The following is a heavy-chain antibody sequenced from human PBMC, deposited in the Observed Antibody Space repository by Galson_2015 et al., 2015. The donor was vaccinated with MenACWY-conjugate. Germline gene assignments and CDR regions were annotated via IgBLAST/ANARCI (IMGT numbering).Heavy chain of an antibody. CDR3: ARYNSPYYFDN. D-gene: IGHD1-1*01. CDR1: GFTFSSYS. Sequence: SLRLSCAASGFTFSSYSMNWVRQAPGKGLEWVSYISSSSTIYYADSVKGRFTISRDNAKNSLSLQMSSLRDEDTAVYYCARYNSPYYFDNWGQGTLVTVSS. J-gene: IGHJ4*02. CDR2: ISSSSTI. V-gene: IGHV3-48*02.